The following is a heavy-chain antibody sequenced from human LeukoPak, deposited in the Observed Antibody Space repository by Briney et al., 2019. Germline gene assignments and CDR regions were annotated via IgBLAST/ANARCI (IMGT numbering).Heavy chain of an antibody. J-gene: IGHJ3*02. V-gene: IGHV4-59*08. Sequence: SETLSLTCTVSGGSISSYDWSWIRQPPGKGLEWIGYIYYSGSTNYNPSLKSRVTISVDTSKNQFSLKLSSVTAADTAVYYCARLLYYDFWSGYYYPGDNAFDIWGQGTMVTVFS. CDR2: IYYSGST. D-gene: IGHD3-3*01. CDR3: ARLLYYDFWSGYYYPGDNAFDI. CDR1: GGSISSYD.